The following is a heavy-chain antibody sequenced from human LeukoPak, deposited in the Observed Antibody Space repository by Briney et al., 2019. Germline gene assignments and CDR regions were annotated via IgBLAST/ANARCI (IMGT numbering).Heavy chain of an antibody. V-gene: IGHV3-23*01. CDR1: GFTFSSYG. J-gene: IGHJ4*02. Sequence: GGSLRLSCAASGFTFSSYGMSWVRQAPGKGLGWVSAISGSGGSTYYADSVKGRFTISRDNSKNTLYLQMNSLRAEDTVVYYCAKRSVTTLKRRGAWYYFDYWGQGTLVTVSS. D-gene: IGHD4-17*01. CDR3: AKRSVTTLKRRGAWYYFDY. CDR2: ISGSGGST.